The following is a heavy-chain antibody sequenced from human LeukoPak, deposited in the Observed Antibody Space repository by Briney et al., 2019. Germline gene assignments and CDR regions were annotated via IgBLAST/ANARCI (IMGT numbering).Heavy chain of an antibody. CDR3: AKGCDSSNCDASRLFDP. Sequence: GGSLRLSCAASGFTFSTYAMSWVRQAPGKGLKWVSAISGSGGATFYADFVKGRFTISRDNSKNTLYLQIDSLRVEDTALYYCAKGCDSSNCDASRLFDPWGQGTLVTVSS. D-gene: IGHD2-2*01. CDR1: GFTFSTYA. CDR2: ISGSGGAT. J-gene: IGHJ5*02. V-gene: IGHV3-23*01.